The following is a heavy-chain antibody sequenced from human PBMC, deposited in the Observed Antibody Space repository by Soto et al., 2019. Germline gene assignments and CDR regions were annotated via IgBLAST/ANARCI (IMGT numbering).Heavy chain of an antibody. CDR3: ARSDCSGGSCYSWGESDYYYGMDV. Sequence: ASVKVSCKASGYTFTSYYMHWVRQAPGQGLEWMGIINPSGGSTSYAQKFQGRVTITADESTSTAYMELSSLRSEDTAVYYCARSDCSGGSCYSWGESDYYYGMDVWGQGTTVTVSS. CDR2: INPSGGST. V-gene: IGHV1-46*01. J-gene: IGHJ6*02. CDR1: GYTFTSYY. D-gene: IGHD2-15*01.